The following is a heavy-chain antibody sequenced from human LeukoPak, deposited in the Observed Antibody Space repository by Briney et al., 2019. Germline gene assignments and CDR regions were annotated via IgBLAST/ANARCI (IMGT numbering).Heavy chain of an antibody. CDR1: GFTFRSYG. CDR2: ISDDGRDK. CDR3: AKDKDYGWDY. Sequence: PGGSLRLSCAASGFTFRSYGIQWIRQAPGKGLEWVTYISDDGRDKWYADSVKGRLTISRDNSKNTLSLQMNSLRPEDTAVYYCAKDKDYGWDYWGQGTLVTVSS. V-gene: IGHV3-30*02. D-gene: IGHD4/OR15-4a*01. J-gene: IGHJ4*02.